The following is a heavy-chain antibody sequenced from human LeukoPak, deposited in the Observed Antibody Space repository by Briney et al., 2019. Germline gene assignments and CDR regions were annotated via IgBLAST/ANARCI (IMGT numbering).Heavy chain of an antibody. CDR2: IIPIFGTA. D-gene: IGHD1-26*01. V-gene: IGHV1-69*13. CDR3: ARGEWELQFDP. J-gene: IGHJ5*02. CDR1: GGTFSSYA. Sequence: ASVKVSCKASGGTFSSYAISWVRQAPGQGLEWMGGIIPIFGTANYAQKFQGRVTITADESTSTAYMELSSLRYEDTAVYYCARGEWELQFDPWGQGTLVTVSS.